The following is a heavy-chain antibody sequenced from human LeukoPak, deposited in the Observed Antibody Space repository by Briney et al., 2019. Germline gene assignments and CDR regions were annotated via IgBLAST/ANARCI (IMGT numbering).Heavy chain of an antibody. Sequence: GASVKVSCKASGYTFSNYDINWVRQAPGQGLEWMGWMNPNSGDTGYAQKFQGRVSITRNTYISTAYMELSSLRSEDTAVYYCARGLVVTAIHYYYYYMDVWGKGTTVTISS. CDR3: ARGLVVTAIHYYYYYMDV. V-gene: IGHV1-8*03. CDR1: GYTFSNYD. CDR2: MNPNSGDT. J-gene: IGHJ6*03. D-gene: IGHD2-21*02.